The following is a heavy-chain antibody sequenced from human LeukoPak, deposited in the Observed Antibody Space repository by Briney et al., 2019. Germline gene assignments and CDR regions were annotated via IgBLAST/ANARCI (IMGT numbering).Heavy chain of an antibody. CDR2: ISAYNGNT. V-gene: IGHV1-18*01. J-gene: IGHJ6*03. CDR3: ASGVGQQLSYYYYYMDV. D-gene: IGHD6-13*01. CDR1: GYTFTSYG. Sequence: GASVKVSCKASGYTFTSYGISWVRQAPGQGLEWMGWISAYNGNTNYAQKLQGRVTMTTDTSTSTAYMELRSLRSDDTAVYYCASGVGQQLSYYYYYMDVWGKGTTVTISS.